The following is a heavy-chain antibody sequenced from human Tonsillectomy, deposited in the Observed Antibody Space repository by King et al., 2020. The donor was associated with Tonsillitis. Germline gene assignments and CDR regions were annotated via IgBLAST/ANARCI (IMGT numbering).Heavy chain of an antibody. J-gene: IGHJ6*02. Sequence: QLQESGPGMVKPSGTLSLTCAVSGGSISSSNWWSWVRQPPGQGLEWIGEIYHSGSSSYNPSLKSRVTISVDKSKNQFSLKLSSVTAADTAVYYCASEYAAEKDFFGLAVWGQGTTVTVSS. CDR1: GGSISSSNW. V-gene: IGHV4-4*02. D-gene: IGHD2-2*01. CDR3: ASEYAAEKDFFGLAV. CDR2: IYHSGSS.